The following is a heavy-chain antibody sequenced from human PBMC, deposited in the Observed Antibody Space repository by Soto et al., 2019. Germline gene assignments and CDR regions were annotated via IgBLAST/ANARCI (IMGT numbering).Heavy chain of an antibody. CDR1: GGSFSGYC. D-gene: IGHD3-10*01. Sequence: SEILCLTCAVEGGSFSGYCGSWIRQPPGKGLEWIGEINHSGSTNYNPSLKSRVTISVDTSKNQFSLKLSSVTAADTAVYYCARGMVRGVIGYYYHGMDVWGQGTTVTVSS. J-gene: IGHJ6*02. CDR2: INHSGST. V-gene: IGHV4-34*01. CDR3: ARGMVRGVIGYYYHGMDV.